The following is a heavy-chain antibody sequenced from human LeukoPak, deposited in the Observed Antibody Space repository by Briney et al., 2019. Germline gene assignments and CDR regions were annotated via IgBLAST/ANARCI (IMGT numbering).Heavy chain of an antibody. CDR2: ITWNSHSI. D-gene: IGHD2-2*01. Sequence: PGRSLRLSCAASGFTFDDYDMHWVRQAPGKGLEWVSGITWNSHSIAYADSVKGRFTISRDNAKNSLYLQMNSLRAEDTALYYCAKDISVGTVAEPVAMVSPLDVWGQGTMVTVSS. J-gene: IGHJ3*01. V-gene: IGHV3-9*01. CDR1: GFTFDDYD. CDR3: AKDISVGTVAEPVAMVSPLDV.